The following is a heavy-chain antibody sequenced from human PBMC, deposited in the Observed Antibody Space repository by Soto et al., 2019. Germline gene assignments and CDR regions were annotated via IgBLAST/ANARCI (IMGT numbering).Heavy chain of an antibody. CDR3: ARHAAGITIFGVVNFRANNWFDP. D-gene: IGHD3-3*01. Sequence: QLQLQESGPGLVKPSETLSLTCTVSGGSISSSSYYWGWIRQPPGKGLEWIGSIYYSGSTYYNPSLKSRVTISVDTSKNQFSLKLSSVTAADTAVYYCARHAAGITIFGVVNFRANNWFDPWGQGTLVTVSS. J-gene: IGHJ5*02. V-gene: IGHV4-39*01. CDR2: IYYSGST. CDR1: GGSISSSSYY.